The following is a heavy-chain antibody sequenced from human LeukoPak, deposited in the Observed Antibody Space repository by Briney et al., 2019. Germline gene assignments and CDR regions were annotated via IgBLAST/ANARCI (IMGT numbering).Heavy chain of an antibody. Sequence: GGSLRLSCVASGFSFSSYEMNWVRQAPGKGLEWVSYISSSGSTIYYADSVKGRFTISRDNARNSLYLQMNSLRAEDTAVYYCAREPPRGYGSGSFDAFDIWGQGTMVTVSS. CDR2: ISSSGSTI. D-gene: IGHD3-10*01. V-gene: IGHV3-48*03. CDR3: AREPPRGYGSGSFDAFDI. CDR1: GFSFSSYE. J-gene: IGHJ3*02.